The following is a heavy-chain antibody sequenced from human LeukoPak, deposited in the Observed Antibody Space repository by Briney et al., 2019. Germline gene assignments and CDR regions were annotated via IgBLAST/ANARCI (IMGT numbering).Heavy chain of an antibody. J-gene: IGHJ6*02. CDR3: ARDLKKSDYYYYGMDV. V-gene: IGHV4-59*01. Sequence: ASETLSLTCAVYGGSFSNYYWTWIRQTPGKGQEWIGYIYYSGSTNYNPSLKSRVTISVDTSKNQFSLKLSSVTAADTAVYYCARDLKKSDYYYYGMDVWGQGTTVTVSS. CDR2: IYYSGST. CDR1: GGSFSNYY.